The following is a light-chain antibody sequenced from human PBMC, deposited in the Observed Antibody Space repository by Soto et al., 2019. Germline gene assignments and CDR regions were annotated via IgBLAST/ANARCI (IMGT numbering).Light chain of an antibody. CDR2: KVS. V-gene: IGKV2-30*01. Sequence: DVGMTHSPLSLPVTLGQPASFSCRSSQSLVYSDGNTYFYWFHQRPGQSPRRLIYKVSNRDSGVPDRFSGSGSGNDFTLQISREEAEDVGVYYCMQGKQWPHTFGPGTKVEIX. J-gene: IGKJ2*01. CDR3: MQGKQWPHT. CDR1: QSLVYSDGNTY.